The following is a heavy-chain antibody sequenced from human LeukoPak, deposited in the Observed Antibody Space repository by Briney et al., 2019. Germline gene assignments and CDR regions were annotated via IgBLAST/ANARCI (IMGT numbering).Heavy chain of an antibody. CDR3: ARELYSSGYHDAFDI. D-gene: IGHD3-22*01. J-gene: IGHJ3*02. Sequence: PSETLSLTCAVYGGSFSGYYWSWIRQPPGKGLEWIGEINHSGSTNYNPSLKSRVTISVDTSKNQFSLKLSSVTAADTAVYYCARELYSSGYHDAFDIWGQGTMVTVSS. CDR1: GGSFSGYY. V-gene: IGHV4-34*01. CDR2: INHSGST.